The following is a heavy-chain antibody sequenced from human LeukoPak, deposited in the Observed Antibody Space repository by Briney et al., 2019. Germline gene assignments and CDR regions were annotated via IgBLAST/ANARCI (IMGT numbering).Heavy chain of an antibody. D-gene: IGHD3-10*01. J-gene: IGHJ5*02. CDR1: GVTFGDYA. CDR2: VRTKTHGGAP. Sequence: PGGSLRLSRKGSGVTFGDYAVTWFRQAPGKRLEWVGFVRTKTHGGAPETAAPVKGRFNVSRDDSEGIAYLQMTSLTTEDTAMYYCARINFRDYRGYTWFEPWGQGTLVTVSS. V-gene: IGHV3-49*03. CDR3: ARINFRDYRGYTWFEP.